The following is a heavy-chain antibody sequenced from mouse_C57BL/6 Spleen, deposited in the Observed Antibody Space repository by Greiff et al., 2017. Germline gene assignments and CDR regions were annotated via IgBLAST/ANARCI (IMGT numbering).Heavy chain of an antibody. V-gene: IGHV1-81*01. J-gene: IGHJ2*01. CDR1: GYTFTSYG. CDR2: IYPRSGNT. Sequence: QVQLKQSGAELARPGASVKLSCKASGYTFTSYGISWVKQRTGQGLEWIGEIYPRSGNTYYNEKFKGKATLTADKSSSTAYMELRSLTSEDSAVYFCARCTMVKEGYFDYWGQGTTLTVSS. D-gene: IGHD2-2*01. CDR3: ARCTMVKEGYFDY.